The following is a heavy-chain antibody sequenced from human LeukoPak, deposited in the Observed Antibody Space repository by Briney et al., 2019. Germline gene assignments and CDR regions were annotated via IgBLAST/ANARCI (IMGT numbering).Heavy chain of an antibody. Sequence: PSETLSLTCAVSGGSLSSGGYSWSWIRQPPGKGLEWIGYIYHSGSTYYNPSLKSRVTISVDRSKNQFSLKLSSVTAADTAVYYCARGRTDYYYYGMDVWGQGTTVTVSS. CDR1: GGSLSSGGYS. D-gene: IGHD1-1*01. J-gene: IGHJ6*02. CDR3: ARGRTDYYYYGMDV. V-gene: IGHV4-30-2*01. CDR2: IYHSGST.